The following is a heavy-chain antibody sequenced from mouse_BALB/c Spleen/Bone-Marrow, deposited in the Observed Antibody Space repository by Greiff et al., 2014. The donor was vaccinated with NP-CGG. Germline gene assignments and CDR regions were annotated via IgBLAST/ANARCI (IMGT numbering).Heavy chain of an antibody. CDR2: ISSGSSTI. CDR1: GFTFSSFG. Sequence: DVHLVESGGGLVQPGGSRKLPCAAFGFTFSSFGMHWVRQAPEKGLEWVAYISSGSSTIYYADTVKGRFTISRDNPKNTLFLQMTSLRSEDTAMYYCASSPYGYFDYWGQGTTLTVSS. J-gene: IGHJ2*01. D-gene: IGHD1-1*01. V-gene: IGHV5-17*02. CDR3: ASSPYGYFDY.